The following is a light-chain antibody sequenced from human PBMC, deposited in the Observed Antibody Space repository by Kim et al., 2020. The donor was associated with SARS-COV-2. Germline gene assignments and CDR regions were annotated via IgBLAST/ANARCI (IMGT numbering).Light chain of an antibody. CDR1: SSDVGGYNY. CDR3: ISYAASTNYV. V-gene: IGLV2-8*01. J-gene: IGLJ1*01. Sequence: QSALTQPPSASGSPGQSVTISCTGTSSDVGGYNYVSWYQQHPGKAPKLIIYEVSKRPSGVPDRFSGSKSGNTASLTVSGLQAEDEADYYCISYAASTNYVFGTGTKGTVL. CDR2: EVS.